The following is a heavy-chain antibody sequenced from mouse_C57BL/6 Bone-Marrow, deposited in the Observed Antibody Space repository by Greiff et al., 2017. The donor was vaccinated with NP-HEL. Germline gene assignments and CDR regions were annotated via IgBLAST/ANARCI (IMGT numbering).Heavy chain of an antibody. CDR1: GYTFTSYW. J-gene: IGHJ4*01. CDR2: IDPSDSYT. CDR3: ARGYAMDY. V-gene: IGHV1-69*01. Sequence: QVQLQQPGAELVMPGASVKLSCKASGYTFTSYWMHWVKQRPGQGLEWIGEIDPSDSYTNYNQKFKGKSTLTVDKSSSTAYMQLSSLTSEDSAVDYCARGYAMDYWGQGTSVTVSS.